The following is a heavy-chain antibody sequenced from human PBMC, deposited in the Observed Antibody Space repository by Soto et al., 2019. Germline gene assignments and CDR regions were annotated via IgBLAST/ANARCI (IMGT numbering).Heavy chain of an antibody. Sequence: EVQLLESGGGLVESGGSLRLSCAASGFSFSNNAMTWVRKAPGKGLEWVSAISGSGDRTYYADSVKGRFTISRDNFKNTLYLQMDSLRAEDTAVYYCGKDHGIALACSWTSGESYWGQGALVTVSS. CDR3: GKDHGIALACSWTSGESY. J-gene: IGHJ4*02. D-gene: IGHD6-19*01. CDR1: GFSFSNNA. V-gene: IGHV3-23*01. CDR2: ISGSGDRT.